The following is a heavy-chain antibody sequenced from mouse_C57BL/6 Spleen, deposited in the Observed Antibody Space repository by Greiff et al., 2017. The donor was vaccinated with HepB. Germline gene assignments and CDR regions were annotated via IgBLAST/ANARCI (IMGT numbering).Heavy chain of an antibody. CDR1: GYTFTDYY. CDR2: INPNNGGT. D-gene: IGHD2-4*01. Sequence: EVQLQQSGPELVKPGASVKISCKASGYTFTDYYMNWVKQSHGKSLEWIGDINPNNGGTSYNQKFKGKATLTVDKSSSTAYMELRSLTSEDSAVYYCARGNYDYDLYYFDYWGQGTTLTVSS. V-gene: IGHV1-26*01. J-gene: IGHJ2*01. CDR3: ARGNYDYDLYYFDY.